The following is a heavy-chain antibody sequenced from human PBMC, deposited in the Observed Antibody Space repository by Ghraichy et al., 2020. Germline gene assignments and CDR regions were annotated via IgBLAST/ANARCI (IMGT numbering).Heavy chain of an antibody. J-gene: IGHJ4*02. CDR1: GGSISSYY. Sequence: SETLSLTCTVSGGSISSYYWSWIRQPPGMGLEWIGYIYYSGNTNYNPSLKSRVAISRDTSKTQFSLRLTSVTAADTAVYYCARGLYGSNWYAVDFWGQGTLVTVS. CDR2: IYYSGNT. V-gene: IGHV4-59*01. CDR3: ARGLYGSNWYAVDF. D-gene: IGHD6-13*01.